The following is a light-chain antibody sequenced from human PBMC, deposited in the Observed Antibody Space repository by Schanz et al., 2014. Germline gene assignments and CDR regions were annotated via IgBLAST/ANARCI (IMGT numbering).Light chain of an antibody. CDR2: EVS. CDR3: SSYTSSSTWV. V-gene: IGLV2-8*01. Sequence: QSALTQPPSASGSPGQSVTISCTGTSSDVGGYNYVSWYQQHPGKAPKLMICEVSKRPSGVPDRYSGSKSDNTASLTVSGLQAEDEADYYCSSYTSSSTWVFGGGTKVTVL. J-gene: IGLJ3*02. CDR1: SSDVGGYNY.